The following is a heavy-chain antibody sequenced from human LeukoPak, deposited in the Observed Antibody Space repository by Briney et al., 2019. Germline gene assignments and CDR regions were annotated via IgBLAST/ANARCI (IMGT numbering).Heavy chain of an antibody. V-gene: IGHV1-69*04. Sequence: GSSVKVSCKASGGTFSSYAISWVRQAPGQGLEWMGRIIPILGIANYAQKFQGRVTITADKSTSTAYMELSSLRSEDTAVYYYSQYYYYARSDAFDIWGQGTMVTVSS. D-gene: IGHD3-10*01. CDR2: IIPILGIA. CDR1: GGTFSSYA. J-gene: IGHJ3*02. CDR3: SQYYYYARSDAFDI.